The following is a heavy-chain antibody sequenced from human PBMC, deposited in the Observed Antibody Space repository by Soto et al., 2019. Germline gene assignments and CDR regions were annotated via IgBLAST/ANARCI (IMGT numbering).Heavy chain of an antibody. CDR1: GFTFSSYG. CDR2: ISYDGSNK. Sequence: QVQLVESGGGVVQPGRSLRLSCAASGFTFSSYGMHWVRQAPGKGLEWVAVISYDGSNKYYADSVKGRLTISRDNSKNTLYLQMNSLRAEDTAVYYCAKMLSSGWSDYWGQGTLVTVSS. D-gene: IGHD6-19*01. J-gene: IGHJ4*02. CDR3: AKMLSSGWSDY. V-gene: IGHV3-30*18.